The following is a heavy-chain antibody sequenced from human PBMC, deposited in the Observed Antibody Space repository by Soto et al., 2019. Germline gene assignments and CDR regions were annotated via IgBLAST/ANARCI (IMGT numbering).Heavy chain of an antibody. CDR1: GFTFSSYS. J-gene: IGHJ4*02. V-gene: IGHV3-21*01. CDR3: ASLAARHSMSSVRHAYDY. D-gene: IGHD6-6*01. CDR2: ISSSSSYI. Sequence: GGSLRLSCAASGFTFSSYSMNWVRQAPGKGLEWVSSISSSSSYIYYADSVKGRFTISRDNAKNSLYLQMNSLRAEDTAVYYCASLAARHSMSSVRHAYDYWGQGTLVTVSS.